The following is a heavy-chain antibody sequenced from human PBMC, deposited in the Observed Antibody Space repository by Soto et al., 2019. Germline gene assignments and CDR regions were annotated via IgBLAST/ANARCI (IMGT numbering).Heavy chain of an antibody. Sequence: QVTLKESGPVLVNPTETLTLTCTVSGFSLSNARMGVSWIRQPPGKALEWLAHIFSNDEKSYSTSLKSRLTISKDTAKRQVFLTMTNMEPVDTATYYRARILAGATVVTFPYYFDLWGRGTLVTVTS. V-gene: IGHV2-26*01. J-gene: IGHJ2*01. CDR1: GFSLSNARMG. CDR3: ARILAGATVVTFPYYFDL. CDR2: IFSNDEK. D-gene: IGHD4-17*01.